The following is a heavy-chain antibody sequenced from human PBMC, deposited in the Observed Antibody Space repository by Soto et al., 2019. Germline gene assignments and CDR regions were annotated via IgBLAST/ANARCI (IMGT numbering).Heavy chain of an antibody. D-gene: IGHD5-12*01. Sequence: GSLRLSCAASGFTFSSYAMSWVRQAPGRGLEWVSAVSSSSDNTYYADSVKGRFTISRDNSKNTLYLQMNSLRAEDTAIYYCAKAGYGSDVLWWFGPWGLGTLVTVSS. V-gene: IGHV3-23*01. CDR3: AKAGYGSDVLWWFGP. J-gene: IGHJ5*02. CDR2: VSSSSDNT. CDR1: GFTFSSYA.